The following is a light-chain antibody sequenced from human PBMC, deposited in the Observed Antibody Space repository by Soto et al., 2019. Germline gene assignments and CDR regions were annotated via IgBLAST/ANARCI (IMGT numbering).Light chain of an antibody. V-gene: IGLV2-14*03. CDR1: SSDVGGYNY. CDR2: DVS. Sequence: QSALTQPASVSGSPGQSITISCTGTSSDVGGYNYVSWYQQHPGIAPKLIIYDVSNRPSGVSNRFSGSKSGNTASLTISGLYAEDDADDACSSYTSFNTFVNVVFGGGTKLTVL. CDR3: SSYTSFNTFVNVV. J-gene: IGLJ3*02.